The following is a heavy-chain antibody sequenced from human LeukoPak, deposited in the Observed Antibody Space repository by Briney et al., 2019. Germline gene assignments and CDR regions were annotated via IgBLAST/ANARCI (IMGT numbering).Heavy chain of an antibody. CDR3: ASTGHYDSSGYYHPDYFDY. CDR1: GGSFSGYY. CDR2: INHSGST. J-gene: IGHJ4*02. Sequence: SETLSLTCAVYGGSFSGYYWSWIRQPPGKGLKWIGEINHSGSTNYNPSLKSRVTISVDTSKNQFSLKLSSVTAADTAVYYCASTGHYDSSGYYHPDYFDYWGQGTLVTVSS. D-gene: IGHD3-22*01. V-gene: IGHV4-34*01.